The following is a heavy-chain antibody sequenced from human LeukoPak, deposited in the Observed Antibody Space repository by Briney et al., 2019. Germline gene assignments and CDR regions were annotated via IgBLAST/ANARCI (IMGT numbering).Heavy chain of an antibody. CDR2: ISSSSNYI. Sequence: KSGGSLRLSCAASGFTFSSYAMNWVRQAPGKGLEWVSSISSSSNYIYYADSVKGRFTISRDNAKNSLYLQMNSLRAEDTAVYYCARERGYSYGYSDYWGQGTLVTVSS. CDR1: GFTFSSYA. J-gene: IGHJ4*02. V-gene: IGHV3-21*01. D-gene: IGHD5-18*01. CDR3: ARERGYSYGYSDY.